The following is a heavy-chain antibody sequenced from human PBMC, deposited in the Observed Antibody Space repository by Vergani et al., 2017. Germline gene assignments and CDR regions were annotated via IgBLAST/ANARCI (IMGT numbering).Heavy chain of an antibody. D-gene: IGHD6-13*01. V-gene: IGHV3-33*01. CDR1: GFTFSSYG. CDR2: IWYDGSNK. Sequence: QVQLVESGGGVVQPGRSLRLSCAASGFTFSSYGMHWVRQAPGKGLEWVAVIWYDGSNKYYADSVKGRFTISRDNSKNTLYLQMNSLRAEDTAVYYCARDRGSSSWYLHWFDPWGQGTLVTVSS. J-gene: IGHJ5*02. CDR3: ARDRGSSSWYLHWFDP.